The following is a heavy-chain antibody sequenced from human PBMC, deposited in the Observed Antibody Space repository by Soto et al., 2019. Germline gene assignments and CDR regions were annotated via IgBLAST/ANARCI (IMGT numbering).Heavy chain of an antibody. J-gene: IGHJ4*02. D-gene: IGHD3-10*01. CDR3: ARAPSGSGPDFDY. CDR1: GFAFTSYA. CDR2: ISGSGGST. Sequence: EVQLLESGGGLVQPAGSLRLSCAASGFAFTSYAMSWVRQAPGKGLEWVSAISGSGGSTDYADSVKGRFTISRDNSKNALYLQMNSLRAEDTAVYYCARAPSGSGPDFDYWGQGTLVTVSS. V-gene: IGHV3-23*01.